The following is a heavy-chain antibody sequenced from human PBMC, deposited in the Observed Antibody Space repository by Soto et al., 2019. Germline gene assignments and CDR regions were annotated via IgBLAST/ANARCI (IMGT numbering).Heavy chain of an antibody. CDR2: IIPIFGTA. D-gene: IGHD3-22*01. CDR3: ATPGRGYYYDSSGYPN. J-gene: IGHJ4*02. CDR1: GGTFSSYA. V-gene: IGHV1-69*13. Sequence: GASVKVSCKASGGTFSSYAISWVRQAPGQGLEWMGGIIPIFGTANHAQKFQGRVTITADESTSTAYMELSSLRSEDTAVYYCATPGRGYYYDSSGYPNWGQGTLVTVSS.